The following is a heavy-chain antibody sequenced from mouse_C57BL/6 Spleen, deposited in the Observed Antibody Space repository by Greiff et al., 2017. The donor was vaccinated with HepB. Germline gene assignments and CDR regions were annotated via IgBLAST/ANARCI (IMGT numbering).Heavy chain of an antibody. CDR3: AREGVMGYFDY. CDR2: IYPRDGST. CDR1: GYTFTSYD. V-gene: IGHV1-85*01. D-gene: IGHD1-1*02. Sequence: QVQLKESGPELVKPGASVKLSCKASGYTFTSYDINWVKQRPGQGLEWIGWIYPRDGSTKYNEKFKGKATLTVDTSSSTAYMELHSLTSEDSAVYFCAREGVMGYFDYWGQGTTLTVSS. J-gene: IGHJ2*01.